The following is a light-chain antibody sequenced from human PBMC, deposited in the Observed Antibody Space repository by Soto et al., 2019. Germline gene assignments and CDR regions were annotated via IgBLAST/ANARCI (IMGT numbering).Light chain of an antibody. Sequence: QSALTQPASVSGSPGQSITFSCTGTTDDIGAYNYVSWYQHHPGKAPKLLIYDVTDRPSGVSDRFSGSKSGTTASLPISGLQAEDEADYFCSSYTTVNTVVVFGGGTKVTVL. V-gene: IGLV2-14*03. J-gene: IGLJ3*02. CDR3: SSYTTVNTVVV. CDR1: TDDIGAYNY. CDR2: DVT.